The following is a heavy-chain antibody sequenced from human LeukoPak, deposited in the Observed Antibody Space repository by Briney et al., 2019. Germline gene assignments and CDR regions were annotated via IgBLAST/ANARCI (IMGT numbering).Heavy chain of an antibody. CDR1: GITFSSHW. D-gene: IGHD1-1*01. J-gene: IGHJ5*02. CDR3: AREQLEPSSHPFDP. Sequence: GGSLRLSCAASGITFSSHWMHWVRQTPEKGLVWVSRINSDGSRTTYADSVKGRFTISRDNAKNTLYLQMNSLRAENTAVYYCAREQLEPSSHPFDPWGQGTLVTVSS. CDR2: INSDGSRT. V-gene: IGHV3-74*03.